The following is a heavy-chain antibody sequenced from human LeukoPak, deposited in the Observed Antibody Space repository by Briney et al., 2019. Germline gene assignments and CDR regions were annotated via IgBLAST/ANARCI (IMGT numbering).Heavy chain of an antibody. Sequence: ASVKVSCTASRGTFSSYAISWVRQAPGQGLEWMGGIIPIFGTANYAQKFQGRVTITADESTSTAYMELSSLRSEDTAVYYCARVITHEDYYYYYGMDVWGQGTTVTVSS. CDR2: IIPIFGTA. CDR1: RGTFSSYA. D-gene: IGHD3-10*01. V-gene: IGHV1-69*13. CDR3: ARVITHEDYYYYYGMDV. J-gene: IGHJ6*02.